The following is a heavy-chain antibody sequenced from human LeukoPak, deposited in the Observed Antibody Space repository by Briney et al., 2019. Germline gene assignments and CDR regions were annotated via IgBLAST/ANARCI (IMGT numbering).Heavy chain of an antibody. CDR3: AKDESRGYYFFDC. CDR2: ISDSGGSR. V-gene: IGHV3-23*01. Sequence: GGSLRRSCAASGFTFNNYAMSWVRQAPGKGLESVSVISDSGGSRYYADSVKGRFTISRDNSKNTLYLQMSSLGVEDTAVYYCAKDESRGYYFFDCWGQGTLVTVSS. D-gene: IGHD3-22*01. CDR1: GFTFNNYA. J-gene: IGHJ4*02.